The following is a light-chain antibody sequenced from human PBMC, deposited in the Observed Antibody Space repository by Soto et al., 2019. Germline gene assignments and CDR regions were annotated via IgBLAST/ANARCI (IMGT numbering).Light chain of an antibody. CDR1: QSVSSSY. CDR2: GAS. Sequence: EIVLTQSPGTLSLSPGERATLSCRASQSVSSSYLAWYQQKPDQAPRLLIYGASSRATGIPDRFSGSGSGTDLTLTISRLEPEDFGVYCCQQYGTSPRTFGQGTKLDIK. V-gene: IGKV3-20*01. J-gene: IGKJ1*01. CDR3: QQYGTSPRT.